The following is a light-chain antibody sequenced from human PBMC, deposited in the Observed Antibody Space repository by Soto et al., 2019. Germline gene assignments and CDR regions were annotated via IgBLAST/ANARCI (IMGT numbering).Light chain of an antibody. CDR3: QQSFTTPRT. J-gene: IGKJ1*01. CDR1: QSISSY. V-gene: IGKV1-39*01. Sequence: DIQMTHSPSSLSASVGDRFTITCRASQSISSYLNWYQQKPGKAPNLLIYDASSLQSGVPSRFSGSGSGTDFTLTITSLQPGDFATYYCQQSFTTPRTFGQGTKVDI. CDR2: DAS.